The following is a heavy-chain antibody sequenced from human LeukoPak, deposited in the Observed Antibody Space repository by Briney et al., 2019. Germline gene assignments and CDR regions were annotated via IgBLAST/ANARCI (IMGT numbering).Heavy chain of an antibody. J-gene: IGHJ4*02. D-gene: IGHD1-26*01. CDR1: GYTFTSYY. CDR2: INPSGGST. CDR3: ARLPVGATSWTDC. V-gene: IGHV1-46*01. Sequence: ASVKVSCKASGYTFTSYYIQWVRQAPGQGLEWMGIINPSGGSTNYAQKFQGRVTMTRDMSTSTVYMELSCLRSEDTAVYYCARLPVGATSWTDCWGQGTLVTVSS.